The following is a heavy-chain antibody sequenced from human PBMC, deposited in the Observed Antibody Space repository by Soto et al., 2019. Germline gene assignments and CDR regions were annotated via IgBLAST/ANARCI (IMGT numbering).Heavy chain of an antibody. Sequence: QVQLEQAGAEVKKPGASVKVSCKASGYTFNYYGISWVRQVPGQGLERMGWINTNNGDTKYAQRFQDRLIMTTDSAGSTAYMGLRTLTSDDTAVYFCTRAKYFYVLGRYGMEVWGQGTTVTVSS. CDR1: GYTFNYYG. CDR3: TRAKYFYVLGRYGMEV. CDR2: INTNNGDT. J-gene: IGHJ6*02. D-gene: IGHD3-10*01. V-gene: IGHV1-18*04.